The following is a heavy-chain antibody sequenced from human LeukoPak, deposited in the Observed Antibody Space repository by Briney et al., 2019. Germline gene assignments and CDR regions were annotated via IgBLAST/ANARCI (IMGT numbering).Heavy chain of an antibody. Sequence: ASVKVSCKASGGTFSSYAISWVRQAPGQGLEWMGWISAYNGNTNYAQKLQGRVTMTTDTSTSTAYMELRSLRSDDTAVYYCARDISCSGGSCYRGYNWFDPWGQGTLVTVSS. CDR3: ARDISCSGGSCYRGYNWFDP. CDR1: GGTFSSYA. D-gene: IGHD2-15*01. V-gene: IGHV1-18*01. CDR2: ISAYNGNT. J-gene: IGHJ5*02.